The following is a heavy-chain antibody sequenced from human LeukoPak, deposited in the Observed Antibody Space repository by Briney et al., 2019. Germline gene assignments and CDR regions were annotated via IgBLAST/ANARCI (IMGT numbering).Heavy chain of an antibody. CDR2: INPNSGDT. V-gene: IGHV1-2*06. CDR3: ARDYCSSTSCLFDY. CDR1: GYTFTGYH. D-gene: IGHD2-2*01. J-gene: IGHJ4*02. Sequence: ASVKVSCTASGYTFTGYHIHWVRQAPGRGLEWMGRINPNSGDTNSAQRFQGRVTMTRDTSISTAYMELIRLKSGDTAVFYCARDYCSSTSCLFDYWGQGTLVTVSS.